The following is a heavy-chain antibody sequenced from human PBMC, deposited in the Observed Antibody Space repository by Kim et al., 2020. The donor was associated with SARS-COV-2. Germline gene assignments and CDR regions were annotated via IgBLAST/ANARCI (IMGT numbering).Heavy chain of an antibody. Sequence: SETLSLTCTVSGGSISSSSYYWGWIRQPPGKGLEWIGSIYYSGSTYYNPSLKSRVTISVDTSKNQFSLKLSSVTAADTAVYYCAKGQFQSGYYSDGMDVWGEGTSVTVSS. CDR1: GGSISSSSYY. J-gene: IGHJ6*04. D-gene: IGHD3-3*01. V-gene: IGHV4-39*01. CDR2: IYYSGST. CDR3: AKGQFQSGYYSDGMDV.